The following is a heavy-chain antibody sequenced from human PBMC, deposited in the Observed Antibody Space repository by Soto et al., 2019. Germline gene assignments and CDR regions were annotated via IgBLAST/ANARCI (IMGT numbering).Heavy chain of an antibody. CDR2: ITPYNGNV. V-gene: IGHV1-45*02. J-gene: IGHJ4*02. D-gene: IGHD7-27*01. CDR1: GWIFTFQY. CDR3: ARSATSGDQHFIDS. Sequence: QMQLLQSGAEVKKTGSSVKISCKTSGWIFTFQYLHWVRQAPGQGLAWLGWITPYNGNVKYAQHFQGRISLTRDNSLTPLFLELRDLRPEDTGLYYCARSATSGDQHFIDSWGQGTLVTVSS.